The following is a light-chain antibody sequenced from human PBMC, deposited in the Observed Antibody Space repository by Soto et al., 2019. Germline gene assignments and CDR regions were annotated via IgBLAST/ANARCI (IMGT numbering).Light chain of an antibody. Sequence: DIQMTQSPSSLSASVGDRVTITCRASQSINSYLNWYQQKPGKAPKLLIYAASSLQSGVPSRFSGGGSGTDITLTISSLQPEDFATYYCQQSYNTPLTFGGGTKVEIK. V-gene: IGKV1-39*01. CDR3: QQSYNTPLT. CDR1: QSINSY. CDR2: AAS. J-gene: IGKJ4*01.